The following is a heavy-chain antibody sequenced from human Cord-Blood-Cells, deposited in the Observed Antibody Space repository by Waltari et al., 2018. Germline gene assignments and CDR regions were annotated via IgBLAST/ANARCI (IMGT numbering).Heavy chain of an antibody. D-gene: IGHD3-9*01. Sequence: QVQLVQSGAEVKKPGSSVKVSCKASGGTVSSYALSWVRHAPGQGLEWMGGIIPILGIANYAQKFQGRVTITADESTSTAYMELSSLRSEDTAVYYCARGSGILTGSAFDIWGQGTMVTVSS. V-gene: IGHV1-69*04. CDR2: IIPILGIA. CDR1: GGTVSSYA. J-gene: IGHJ3*02. CDR3: ARGSGILTGSAFDI.